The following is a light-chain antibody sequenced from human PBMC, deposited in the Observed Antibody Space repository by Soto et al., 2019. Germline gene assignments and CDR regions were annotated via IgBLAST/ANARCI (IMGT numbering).Light chain of an antibody. Sequence: VMTQSPATLSVSPGERATLSCRASQSVSSNLAWYQQKPGQAPRLLIYGASTRATGIPARFSGSGSGTEFTLTISSLQSEDFAVYYCQQYNNWPPLTFGGGTKVEIK. J-gene: IGKJ4*01. CDR1: QSVSSN. V-gene: IGKV3-15*01. CDR2: GAS. CDR3: QQYNNWPPLT.